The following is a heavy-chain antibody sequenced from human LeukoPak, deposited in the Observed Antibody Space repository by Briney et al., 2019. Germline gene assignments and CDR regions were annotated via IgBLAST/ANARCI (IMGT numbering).Heavy chain of an antibody. D-gene: IGHD2-15*01. CDR1: GFTFSSSG. Sequence: GGSLRLSCAASGFTFSSSGMHWVRQAPGKGLEWVAVIWYDGSNRYYADPVRGRFTVSRDNSKNTLYLQMNSLRAEDTAVYYCARRLSGRVDSWGQGTLVTVSS. CDR3: ARRLSGRVDS. J-gene: IGHJ4*02. V-gene: IGHV3-33*01. CDR2: IWYDGSNR.